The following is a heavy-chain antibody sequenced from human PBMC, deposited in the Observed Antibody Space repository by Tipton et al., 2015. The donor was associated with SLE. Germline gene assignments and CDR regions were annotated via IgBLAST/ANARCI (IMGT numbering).Heavy chain of an antibody. Sequence: SLRLSCAASGFTFSSYWMSRVRQAPGKGLEWVANIKQDGSEKYYVDSVKGRFTISRDNAKNSLYLQMNSLRAEDTAVYYCARDGDCGGDCYSGPLDYWGQGTLVTVSS. V-gene: IGHV3-7*05. CDR3: ARDGDCGGDCYSGPLDY. J-gene: IGHJ4*02. CDR2: IKQDGSEK. D-gene: IGHD2-21*02. CDR1: GFTFSSYW.